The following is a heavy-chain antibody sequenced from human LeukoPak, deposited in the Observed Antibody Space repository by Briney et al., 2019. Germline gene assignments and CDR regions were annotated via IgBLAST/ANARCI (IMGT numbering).Heavy chain of an antibody. J-gene: IGHJ3*02. CDR3: ARVPGWSRAFDI. V-gene: IGHV3-7*03. D-gene: IGHD3-3*01. CDR1: GFTFSSHW. Sequence: GGSLRLSCAVSGFTFSSHWMSWVRQAPGKGLGWVAIIKQDASEKYYVDSVKGRFTISRDNAKNSLYLQMNSLRAEDTAVYYCARVPGWSRAFDIWGQGTMVTVSS. CDR2: IKQDASEK.